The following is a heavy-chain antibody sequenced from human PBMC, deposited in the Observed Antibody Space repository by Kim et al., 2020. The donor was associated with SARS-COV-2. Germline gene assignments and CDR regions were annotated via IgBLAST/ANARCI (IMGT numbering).Heavy chain of an antibody. CDR3: AREARDIKDLSGWFDP. D-gene: IGHD2-15*01. V-gene: IGHV1-46*01. J-gene: IGHJ5*02. CDR1: GYTFTSYY. CDR2: INPSGGST. Sequence: ASVKVSCKASGYTFTSYYMHWVRQAPGQGLEWMGIINPSGGSTSYAQKFQGRVTMTRDTSTSTVYMELSSLRSEDTAVYYCAREARDIKDLSGWFDPWGQGTLVTVSS.